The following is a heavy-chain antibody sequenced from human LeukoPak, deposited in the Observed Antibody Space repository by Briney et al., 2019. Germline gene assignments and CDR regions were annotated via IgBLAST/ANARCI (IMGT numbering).Heavy chain of an antibody. CDR2: NRNKDNKYTT. CDR1: GFAFRAHY. V-gene: IGHV3-72*01. J-gene: IGHJ4*02. CDR3: TRVAPYCGGDCYSRYFDY. Sequence: PGGSLRLSCAASGFAFRAHYMDWVRQTPGKGLEWVGRNRNKDNKYTTEYAASVKGRFTISRDESKNSLYLQMNSLTTEDTAVYYCTRVAPYCGGDCYSRYFDYWGQGTLVTVSS. D-gene: IGHD2-21*01.